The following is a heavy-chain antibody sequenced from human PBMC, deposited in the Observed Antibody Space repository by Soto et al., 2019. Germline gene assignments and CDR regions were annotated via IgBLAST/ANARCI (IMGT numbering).Heavy chain of an antibody. Sequence: GGSLRLSCAASGFTCSDYYMSWIREAPGKGLEWVSYISSSGSTICYADSVKGRFTISRDNAKTSLYLQMNSLSAEDTAMYYCAREPYYDFWSGYWPDWGQGTLVTVSS. D-gene: IGHD3-3*01. V-gene: IGHV3-11*01. CDR2: ISSSGSTI. CDR1: GFTCSDYY. CDR3: AREPYYDFWSGYWPD. J-gene: IGHJ4*02.